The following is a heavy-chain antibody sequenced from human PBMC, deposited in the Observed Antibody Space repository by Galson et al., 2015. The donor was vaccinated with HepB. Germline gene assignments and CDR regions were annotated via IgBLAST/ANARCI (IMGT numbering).Heavy chain of an antibody. CDR1: GFTFSSYA. J-gene: IGHJ4*02. Sequence: SLRLSCAASGFTFSSYAMSWVRQAPGKGLEWVSAISGSGGSTYYADSVKGRFTISRDNSKNTLYLQMNSLRAEDTAVYYCAKDLRPGSGGSCAYWGQGTLVTVSS. CDR3: AKDLRPGSGGSCAY. V-gene: IGHV3-23*01. D-gene: IGHD2-15*01. CDR2: ISGSGGST.